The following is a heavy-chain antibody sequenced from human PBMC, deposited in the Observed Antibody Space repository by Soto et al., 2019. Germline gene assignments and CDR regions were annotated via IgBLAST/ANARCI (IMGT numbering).Heavy chain of an antibody. CDR2: IYPGDSDT. Sequence: GESLKISCKGSGYSFTSYWIGWVRQMPGKGLEWMGIIYPGDSDTRYSPSFQGQVTISADKSISTAYLQWSSLKASDTAMYYCARRRGDETYDFWSGYYDYGMDVWGQGTTVTVS. CDR3: ARRRGDETYDFWSGYYDYGMDV. J-gene: IGHJ6*02. CDR1: GYSFTSYW. D-gene: IGHD3-3*01. V-gene: IGHV5-51*01.